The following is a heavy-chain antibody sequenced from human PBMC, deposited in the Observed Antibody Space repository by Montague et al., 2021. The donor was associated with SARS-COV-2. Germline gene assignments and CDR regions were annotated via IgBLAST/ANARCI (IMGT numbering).Heavy chain of an antibody. D-gene: IGHD3-16*01. Sequence: TLSLTCTVSGGSINSGNYYWSWIRQPAGKGLEWIGRIYTSGSTNYNPSLKSRVTISVDTSKNQFSLKLNSVTAADTAVYYCARDLGGAYYFDYWGQGTPVTVSS. V-gene: IGHV4-61*02. CDR1: GGSINSGNYY. CDR3: ARDLGGAYYFDY. J-gene: IGHJ4*02. CDR2: IYTSGST.